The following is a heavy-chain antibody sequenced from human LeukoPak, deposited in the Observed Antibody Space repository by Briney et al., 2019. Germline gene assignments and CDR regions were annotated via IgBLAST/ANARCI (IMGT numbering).Heavy chain of an antibody. CDR1: GSTFSTYW. CDR3: ARRGSTATLFPLDY. CDR2: IYTGDSDN. Sequence: GASLKISCKGSGSTFSTYWIAWVRPMPGKGLEWMGIIYTGDSDNRYSPSFRGEVTISADKSIGTAYLQCSSLEASDTAMYYCARRGSTATLFPLDYWGQGTLVTVSS. D-gene: IGHD2-15*01. J-gene: IGHJ4*02. V-gene: IGHV5-51*01.